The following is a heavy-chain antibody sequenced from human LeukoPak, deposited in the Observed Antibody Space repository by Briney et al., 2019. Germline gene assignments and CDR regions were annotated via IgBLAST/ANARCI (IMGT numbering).Heavy chain of an antibody. CDR3: ARHDAGIAARPFDN. CDR1: GGSISTYY. V-gene: IGHV4-4*09. Sequence: SETLSLTCTVSGGSISTYYWSWIRRPPGKGLEWIAYTHASGPTNYNPSLKSRITISVDTSKNQFSLKLSSVTAADTAVYYCARHDAGIAARPFDNWGQGTLVTVSS. CDR2: THASGPT. D-gene: IGHD6-6*01. J-gene: IGHJ4*02.